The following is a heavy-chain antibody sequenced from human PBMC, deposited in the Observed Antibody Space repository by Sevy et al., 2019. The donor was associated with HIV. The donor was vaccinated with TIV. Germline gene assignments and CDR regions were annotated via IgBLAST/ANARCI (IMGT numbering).Heavy chain of an antibody. CDR3: VKAPNDYDNSGWAGLEV. Sequence: GGSLRLSCAASGFTFNFYGMHWVRQAPGKGLEWVALISYDGNLKYYADCAKGRFTISRDNSKNTLYLQMNSLRPEDTAVYYCVKAPNDYDNSGWAGLEVWGQGTTVTVSS. CDR2: ISYDGNLK. V-gene: IGHV3-30*18. J-gene: IGHJ6*02. CDR1: GFTFNFYG. D-gene: IGHD3-22*01.